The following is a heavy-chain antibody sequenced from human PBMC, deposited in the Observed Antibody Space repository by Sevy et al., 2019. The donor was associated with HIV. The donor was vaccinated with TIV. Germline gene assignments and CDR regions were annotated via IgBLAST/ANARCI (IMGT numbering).Heavy chain of an antibody. D-gene: IGHD1-26*01. J-gene: IGHJ6*03. CDR2: ISSNGGST. CDR1: GFTISSYA. Sequence: GGSLRLSCAAPGFTISSYAMHWVRQAPGKGLEYVSAISSNGGSTYYADSVKGRFTISRDNSKNTLYLQMGSLRAEDMAVYYCARDIVGLRLGHYYYYYYMDVWGKGTTVTVSS. CDR3: ARDIVGLRLGHYYYYYYMDV. V-gene: IGHV3-64*02.